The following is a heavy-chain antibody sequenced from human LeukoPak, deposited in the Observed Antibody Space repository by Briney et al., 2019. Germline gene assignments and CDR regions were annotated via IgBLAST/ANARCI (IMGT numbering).Heavy chain of an antibody. J-gene: IGHJ4*02. D-gene: IGHD6-13*01. CDR3: ARGGSSWDEGFDY. V-gene: IGHV4-59*01. Sequence: PSETLSLTCTVSGGSISSYYLSWIRQPPGKGLEWIGYIYYSGSTTYNPSLKSRVTISVDTSKNQFSLKLSSVTAADTAVYYCARGGSSWDEGFDYWGQGTLVTVSS. CDR2: IYYSGST. CDR1: GGSISSYY.